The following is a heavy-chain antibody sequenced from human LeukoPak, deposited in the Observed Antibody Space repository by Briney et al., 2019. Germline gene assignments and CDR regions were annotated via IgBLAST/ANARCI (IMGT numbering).Heavy chain of an antibody. CDR2: IYHSGST. V-gene: IGHV4-30-2*01. D-gene: IGHD5-12*01. CDR3: ARVSGRERGGRYYHYGMDV. J-gene: IGHJ6*02. CDR1: GGSISSGGYS. Sequence: PSETLSLTCAVSGGSISSGGYSWSWIRQPPGKGLEWIGYIYHSGSTYYNPSLKSRVTISVDTSKNQFSLKLSSVTAADTAVYYCARVSGRERGGRYYHYGMDVWGQGTTVTVSS.